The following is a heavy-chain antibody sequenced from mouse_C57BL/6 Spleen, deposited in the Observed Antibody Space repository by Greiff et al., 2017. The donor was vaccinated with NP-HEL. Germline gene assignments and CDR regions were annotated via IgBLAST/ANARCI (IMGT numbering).Heavy chain of an antibody. CDR1: GYTFTSYW. V-gene: IGHV1-53*01. D-gene: IGHD2-5*01. CDR2: INPSNGGT. J-gene: IGHJ1*03. Sequence: VQLQQPGTELVKPRASVKLSCKASGYTFTSYWMHWVKQRPGQGLEWIGNINPSNGGTNYNEKFKSKATLTVDKSSSTAYMQLSSLTSEDSAVYYCARTYSNFHWYFDVWGTGTTVTVSS. CDR3: ARTYSNFHWYFDV.